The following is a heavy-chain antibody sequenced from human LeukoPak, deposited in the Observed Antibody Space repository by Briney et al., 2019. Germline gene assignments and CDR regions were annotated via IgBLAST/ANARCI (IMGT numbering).Heavy chain of an antibody. V-gene: IGHV4-34*01. CDR2: INHSGST. CDR1: GGSFSGYY. Sequence: SETLSLTCAVYGGSFSGYYWSWIRQPPGKGLECIGEINHSGSTNYNPSLKSRVTISVDTSKNQFSLKLSSVTAADTAVYYCARGRGYCTNGVCYVFDYWGQGTLVTVSS. J-gene: IGHJ4*02. CDR3: ARGRGYCTNGVCYVFDY. D-gene: IGHD2-8*01.